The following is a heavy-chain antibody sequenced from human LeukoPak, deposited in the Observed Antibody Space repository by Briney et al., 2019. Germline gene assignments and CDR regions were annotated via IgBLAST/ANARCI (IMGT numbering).Heavy chain of an antibody. CDR3: ARARVYCYYYYMDV. J-gene: IGHJ6*03. Sequence: ASVKVSCKASGYTFTSYDINWVRQATGQGLEWMGWMNPNSGNTGYAQKFQGRVTMTRNTSISTAYMELSSLRSEDTAVYYCARARVYCYYYYMDVWGKGTTVTISS. V-gene: IGHV1-8*01. CDR2: MNPNSGNT. CDR1: GYTFTSYD.